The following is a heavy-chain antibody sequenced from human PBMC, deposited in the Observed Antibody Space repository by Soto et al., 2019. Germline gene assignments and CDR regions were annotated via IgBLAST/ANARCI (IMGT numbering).Heavy chain of an antibody. D-gene: IGHD4-4*01. Sequence: GESLKISCNGSGYSFTSYWISWVRQMPGKGLEWMGRIDPSDSYTNYSPSFQGHVTISADKSISTAYLQWSSLKASDTAMYYCARHTVTTGDYYYGMDVWGQGTTVTVSS. CDR2: IDPSDSYT. V-gene: IGHV5-10-1*01. CDR1: GYSFTSYW. J-gene: IGHJ6*02. CDR3: ARHTVTTGDYYYGMDV.